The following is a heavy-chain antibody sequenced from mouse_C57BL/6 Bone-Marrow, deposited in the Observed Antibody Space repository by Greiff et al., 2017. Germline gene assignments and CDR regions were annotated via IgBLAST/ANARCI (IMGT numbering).Heavy chain of an antibody. V-gene: IGHV1-81*01. CDR3: ARCFRAMDY. CDR2: IYPRSGNT. J-gene: IGHJ4*01. CDR1: GYTFTSSG. Sequence: VQLQESGAELARPGASVKLSCKASGYTFTSSGISWVKQRTGQGLEWIGEIYPRSGNTYSNEKFKGKATLTADKSSSTAYMELRSLTSEDSAVYFWARCFRAMDYWGQGTSVTGSS.